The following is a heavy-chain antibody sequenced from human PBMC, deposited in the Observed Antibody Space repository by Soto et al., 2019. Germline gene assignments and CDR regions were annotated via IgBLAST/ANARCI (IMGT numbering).Heavy chain of an antibody. CDR1: GFTFSSYA. V-gene: IGHV3-23*01. D-gene: IGHD3-10*01. Sequence: PGGSLRPSCAASGFTFSSYAMSWVRQAPGKGLEWVSAISGSGGSTYYADSVKGRFTTSRDNSKNTLYLQMNSLRAEDTAVYYCAKDLAGSGSYYPQPLDYWGQGTLVTVSS. CDR3: AKDLAGSGSYYPQPLDY. J-gene: IGHJ4*02. CDR2: ISGSGGST.